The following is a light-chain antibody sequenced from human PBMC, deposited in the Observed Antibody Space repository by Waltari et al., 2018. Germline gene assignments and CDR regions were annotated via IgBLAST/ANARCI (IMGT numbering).Light chain of an antibody. CDR3: SSYTNTFVV. CDR2: EVR. Sequence: QSALTQPASVSGSPGQSITISCTGSSSDTGAYNYVAWYQHFPDEAPKLLIYEVRNRPSGVSSRFSGSKSGTTASLTISGIQAEDEAHYYCSSYTNTFVVFGGGTKLTVL. CDR1: SSDTGAYNY. J-gene: IGLJ2*01. V-gene: IGLV2-14*01.